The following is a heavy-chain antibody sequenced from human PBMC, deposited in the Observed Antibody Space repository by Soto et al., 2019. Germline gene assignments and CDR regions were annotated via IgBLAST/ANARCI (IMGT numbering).Heavy chain of an antibody. CDR2: IIPIIDTT. D-gene: IGHD2-21*01. V-gene: IGHV1-69*06. CDR1: GGNFNNYA. J-gene: IGHJ3*01. CDR3: AREARDRDAFSL. Sequence: QVQLVQSGAEVKKPGSSVKVSCKASGGNFNNYAISWVRQAPAQGLQWMGGIIPIIDTTHYAQKLQGRVTISAVRGRTSVYMELTGLTSDDSATYFCAREARDRDAFSLWGQGIGVSVS.